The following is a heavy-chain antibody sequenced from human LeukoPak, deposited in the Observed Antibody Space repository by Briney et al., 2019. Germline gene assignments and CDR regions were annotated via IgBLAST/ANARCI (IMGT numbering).Heavy chain of an antibody. D-gene: IGHD5-18*01. V-gene: IGHV3-74*01. CDR1: GFTITPYW. CDR3: ARDNGFSLFAT. CDR2: INSDGYST. Sequence: PGGSLRLSCAASGFTITPYWMHWVRQVPGKGLVWLSRINSDGYSTNYADSVKGRFTISRDNAKNTLYLQINNLRADDTAVYYCARDNGFSLFATWGPGTLVTVSS. J-gene: IGHJ5*02.